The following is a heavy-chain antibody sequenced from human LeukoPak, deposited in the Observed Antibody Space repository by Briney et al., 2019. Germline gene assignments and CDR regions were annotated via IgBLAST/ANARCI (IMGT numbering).Heavy chain of an antibody. CDR2: ISESGGGT. CDR1: GFTFSSYG. CDR3: AKHMLSKSWFDP. V-gene: IGHV3-23*01. Sequence: PGGSLRLSCAASGFTFSSYGMSWVRQAPGKGLEWVSAISESGGGTYYADSVKGRFTISRDNSKNTLYLQMNSLRAEDTALSYCAKHMLSKSWFDPWGQGTLVTVSS. D-gene: IGHD2/OR15-2a*01. J-gene: IGHJ5*02.